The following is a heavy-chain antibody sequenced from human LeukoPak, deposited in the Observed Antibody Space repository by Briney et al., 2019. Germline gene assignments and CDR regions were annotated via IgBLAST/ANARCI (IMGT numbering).Heavy chain of an antibody. J-gene: IGHJ4*02. CDR3: AKPTGDTGWYGLFEY. V-gene: IGHV3-53*05. D-gene: IGHD6-19*01. CDR1: GFTVSSNY. Sequence: PGGSLRLSCAASGFTVSSNYMSWVRQAPGKGLEWVSVIYSGGSTYYANSVKGRFTISRDNSKNTLYLQMNSLRAEDTAVYYCAKPTGDTGWYGLFEYWGQGTLVTVSS. CDR2: IYSGGST.